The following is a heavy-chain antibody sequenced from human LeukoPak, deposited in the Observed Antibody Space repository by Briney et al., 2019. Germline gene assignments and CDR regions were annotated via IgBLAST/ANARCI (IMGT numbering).Heavy chain of an antibody. CDR2: ISYDGSNK. CDR3: AKDRGGTQGFDY. J-gene: IGHJ4*02. V-gene: IGHV3-30-3*01. CDR1: GFTFSSYA. D-gene: IGHD3-16*01. Sequence: TGGSLRLSCAASGFTFSSYAMHWVRQAPGKGLEWVAVISYDGSNKYYADSVKGRFTISRDNSKNTLYLQMNSLRAEDTAVYYCAKDRGGTQGFDYWGQGTLVTVSS.